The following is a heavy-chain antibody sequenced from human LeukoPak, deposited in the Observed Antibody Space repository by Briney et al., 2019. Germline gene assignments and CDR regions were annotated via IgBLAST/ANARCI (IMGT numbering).Heavy chain of an antibody. CDR3: ARANRRGITIFGVVIGNWFDP. CDR1: GYTFTSYD. Sequence: ASVKVSCKASGYTFTSYDINWVRQATGQGLEWMGWMNPNSGNTGYAQKFQGRVTMTRNTSISTACMELSSLRSEDTAVYYCARANRRGITIFGVVIGNWFDPWGQGTLVTVSS. V-gene: IGHV1-8*01. CDR2: MNPNSGNT. J-gene: IGHJ5*02. D-gene: IGHD3-3*01.